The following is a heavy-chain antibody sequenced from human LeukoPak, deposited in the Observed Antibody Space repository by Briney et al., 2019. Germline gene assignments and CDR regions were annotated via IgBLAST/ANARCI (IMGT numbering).Heavy chain of an antibody. CDR3: ARDPGRSGGSCYSDY. CDR1: GFTFGSFS. Sequence: GGSLRLSCAASGFTFGSFSMTWVRQAPGKGLEWVSTISSSGSGTYIYYADSVKGRFTISRDNAKNSLYLQMNSLRAEDTAVYHCARDPGRSGGSCYSDYWGQGTLVTVSS. V-gene: IGHV3-21*01. CDR2: ISSSGSGTYI. D-gene: IGHD2-15*01. J-gene: IGHJ4*02.